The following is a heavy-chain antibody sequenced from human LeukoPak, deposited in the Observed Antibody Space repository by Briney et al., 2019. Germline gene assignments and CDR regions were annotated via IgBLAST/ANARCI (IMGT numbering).Heavy chain of an antibody. V-gene: IGHV1-8*01. D-gene: IGHD3-3*01. J-gene: IGHJ3*02. CDR1: GYTFTSYD. CDR3: ARDRVLRFLEWLPHAFDI. Sequence: ASVKVSCKASGYTFTSYDINWVRQATGQGLEWMGWMNPNSGNTGYAQKFQGRVTMTRNTSISTAYMELSSLRSDDTAVYYCARDRVLRFLEWLPHAFDIWGQGTMVTVSS. CDR2: MNPNSGNT.